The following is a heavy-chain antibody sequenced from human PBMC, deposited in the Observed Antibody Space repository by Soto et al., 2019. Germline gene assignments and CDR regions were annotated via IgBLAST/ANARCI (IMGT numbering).Heavy chain of an antibody. J-gene: IGHJ4*02. Sequence: GGSLRLSCAASGFTFSSYGMHWVRQAPGKGLEWVAVISYDGSNKYYADSVKGRFTISRDNSKNTLYLQMNSLRAEDTAVYCCAKVGSLKYYYDSRGYYRHSADFDSWGQGTLVTVSS. CDR1: GFTFSSYG. V-gene: IGHV3-30*18. CDR2: ISYDGSNK. CDR3: AKVGSLKYYYDSRGYYRHSADFDS. D-gene: IGHD3-22*01.